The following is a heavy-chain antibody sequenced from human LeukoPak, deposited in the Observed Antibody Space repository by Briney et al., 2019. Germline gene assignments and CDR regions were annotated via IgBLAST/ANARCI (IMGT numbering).Heavy chain of an antibody. Sequence: SLRLSCAASGFTFSSYAMHWVRQAPGKGLEWVGVISYAGSNKYYADSVKGRFTISRDNSKNTLYLQMNSLRAEDTAVYYCARDALNWNYGGWFDPWGQGTLVTVSS. J-gene: IGHJ5*02. D-gene: IGHD1-7*01. CDR2: ISYAGSNK. V-gene: IGHV3-30*04. CDR3: ARDALNWNYGGWFDP. CDR1: GFTFSSYA.